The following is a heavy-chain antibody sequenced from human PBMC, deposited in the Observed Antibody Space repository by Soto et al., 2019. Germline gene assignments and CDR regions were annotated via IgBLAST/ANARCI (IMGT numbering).Heavy chain of an antibody. J-gene: IGHJ4*02. Sequence: GGSLRLSCAASGFTFSTYAMSWVRQAPGKGLEWVSAISGSGGSTYYADYVKGQFTISRDNSKNTLYLQMNSLRAEDTAVYYCAKDPRIGIAVAGVFDYWGQGTLVTVSS. CDR1: GFTFSTYA. CDR2: ISGSGGST. D-gene: IGHD6-19*01. V-gene: IGHV3-23*01. CDR3: AKDPRIGIAVAGVFDY.